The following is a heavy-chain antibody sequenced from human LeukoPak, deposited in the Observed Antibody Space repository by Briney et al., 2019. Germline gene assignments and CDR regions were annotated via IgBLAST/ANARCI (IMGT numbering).Heavy chain of an antibody. CDR1: GGTFSSYA. CDR2: MNPNTGGS. CDR3: AREVRRGTYDY. Sequence: ASVKVSCKASGGTFSSYAISWVRQATGQGLEWMGWMNPNTGGSGPAQKFQGRVTMTYNTPISTAYMELSSLTSDDTAVYYCAREVRRGTYDYWGQGTLVTVTP. J-gene: IGHJ4*02. D-gene: IGHD3-16*01. V-gene: IGHV1-8*02.